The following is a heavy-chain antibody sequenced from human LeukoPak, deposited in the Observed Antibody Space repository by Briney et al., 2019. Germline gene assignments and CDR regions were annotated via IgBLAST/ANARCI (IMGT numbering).Heavy chain of an antibody. CDR2: IYSGGST. D-gene: IGHD1-14*01. Sequence: GGSLRLSCAASGFTVSSNYMSWVRQAPGKGLEWVSVIYSGGSTYYADSVKGRFTISRDNSKNTLYLQINSLGADDTAIYYCTKCVTEPGTCYFNNWGQGTLVTVSS. CDR1: GFTVSSNY. V-gene: IGHV3-53*01. J-gene: IGHJ4*02. CDR3: TKCVTEPGTCYFNN.